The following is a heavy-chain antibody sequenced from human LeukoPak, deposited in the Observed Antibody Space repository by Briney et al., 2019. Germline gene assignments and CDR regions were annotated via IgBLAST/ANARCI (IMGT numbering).Heavy chain of an antibody. V-gene: IGHV3-30*18. CDR3: ANLSIRDGVDM. CDR2: ISYDGSNK. Sequence: GGSLRLSCAASGSTFSSYGMHWVRQAPGKGLEWVAVISYDGSNKYYADSVKGRFTISRDNSKNTIYLQMNNLRDEDTAVYYCANLSIRDGVDMWAQGTTVTVSS. CDR1: GSTFSSYG. J-gene: IGHJ3*02.